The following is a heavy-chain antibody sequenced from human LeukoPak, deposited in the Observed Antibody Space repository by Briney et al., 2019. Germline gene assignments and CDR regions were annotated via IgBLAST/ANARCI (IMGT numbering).Heavy chain of an antibody. D-gene: IGHD1-14*01. Sequence: SQTLSLTCGVSGDSSSSGSFAWSWIRQPPGKGLEWIGYIYYSGSTYYNPSLKSRVIISVDTSNNQFSLKLSSVTAADTAVYYCARAGDKLLNWFDPWGQGTLVTVSS. V-gene: IGHV4-30-2*05. J-gene: IGHJ5*02. CDR2: IYYSGST. CDR1: GDSSSSGSFA. CDR3: ARAGDKLLNWFDP.